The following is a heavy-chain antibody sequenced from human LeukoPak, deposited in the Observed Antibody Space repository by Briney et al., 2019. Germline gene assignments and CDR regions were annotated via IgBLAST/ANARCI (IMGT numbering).Heavy chain of an antibody. D-gene: IGHD3-10*01. J-gene: IGHJ4*02. V-gene: IGHV4-59*01. CDR3: ARGPMVRGVIITGDFGY. Sequence: PSETLSLTCTVSGGSISSYYWSWIRQPPGKGLEWIGYIYYSGSTNYNPSLKSRVTISVDTSKNQFSLKLSSVTAADTAVYYCARGPMVRGVIITGDFGYWGQGTLVTVSS. CDR1: GGSISSYY. CDR2: IYYSGST.